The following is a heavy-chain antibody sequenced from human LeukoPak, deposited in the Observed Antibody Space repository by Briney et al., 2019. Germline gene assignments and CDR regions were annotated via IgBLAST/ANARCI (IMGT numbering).Heavy chain of an antibody. CDR3: AKDIVGEYYDDYGMDV. D-gene: IGHD2-15*01. V-gene: IGHV3-23*01. CDR2: ISGSGGST. J-gene: IGHJ6*02. CDR1: GFTFSSYA. Sequence: GGSLRLSCAASGFTFSSYAMSWVRQAPGKGLEWVSAISGSGGSTYYADSVKGRFTISRDNSKNTLYLQMNSLRAEDTAVYYCAKDIVGEYYDDYGMDVWGQGTTVTVSS.